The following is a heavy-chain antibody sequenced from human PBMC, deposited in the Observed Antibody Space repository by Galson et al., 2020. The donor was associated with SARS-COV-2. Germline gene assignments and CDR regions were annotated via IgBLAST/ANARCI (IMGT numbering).Heavy chain of an antibody. D-gene: IGHD3-10*01. CDR1: GFTFSDYY. Sequence: TGGSLRPPCPAPGFTFSDYYMSWIRQAPGKGMEWVSYISSSGSTIYYTDPAKGRSPISRANAKNSLYLQMNSLRAEDTAVYDFARVSLELLWFWELLRELDYWGQGTLVTVSS. J-gene: IGHJ4*02. CDR3: ARVSLELLWFWELLRELDY. V-gene: IGHV3-11*01. CDR2: ISSSGSTI.